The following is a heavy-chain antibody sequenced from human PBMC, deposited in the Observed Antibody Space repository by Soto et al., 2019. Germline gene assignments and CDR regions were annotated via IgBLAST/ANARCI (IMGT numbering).Heavy chain of an antibody. Sequence: NPSETLSLTCAVSGDSITSNYWWSWVHQPPGKGLEWIGEVFHSGAVNYNPSLKSRVTISLDKSNNQFSLTLTSADKSISTAYLQWSSLKASDTAMYYCARLDYIWGSYRYWFDPWGQGTLVTVSS. V-gene: IGHV4-4*02. D-gene: IGHD3-16*02. CDR2: VFHSGAV. J-gene: IGHJ5*02. CDR3: WSSLKASDTAMYYCARLDYIWGSYRYWFDP. CDR1: GDSITSNYW.